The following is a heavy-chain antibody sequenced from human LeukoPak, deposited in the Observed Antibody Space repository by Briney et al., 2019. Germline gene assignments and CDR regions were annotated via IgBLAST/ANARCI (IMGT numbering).Heavy chain of an antibody. CDR2: INPNSGGT. CDR1: GYTFTGYY. D-gene: IGHD3-3*01. V-gene: IGHV1-2*06. J-gene: IGHJ4*02. CDR3: ARDRYDFWSGYQGDFDY. Sequence: ASVKVSCKASGYTFTGYYMHWVRQAPGQGLEWMGRINPNSGGTNYAQKFQGRVTMTRDTSISTAYMELSRLRSDDTAVYYSARDRYDFWSGYQGDFDYWGQGTLVTVSS.